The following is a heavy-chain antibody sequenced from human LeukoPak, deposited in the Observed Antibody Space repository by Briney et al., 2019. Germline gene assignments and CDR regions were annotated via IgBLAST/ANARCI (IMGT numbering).Heavy chain of an antibody. Sequence: GGSLRLSCAASGFTFSSYAMHWVRQAPGKGLEWVAVISYDGSNKNCADSVKGRFTISRDNSKNTLYLQMNSLRAEDTAVYYCAKWEGERDYWGQGTLVTVSS. D-gene: IGHD1-26*01. J-gene: IGHJ4*02. CDR3: AKWEGERDY. V-gene: IGHV3-30*18. CDR2: ISYDGSNK. CDR1: GFTFSSYA.